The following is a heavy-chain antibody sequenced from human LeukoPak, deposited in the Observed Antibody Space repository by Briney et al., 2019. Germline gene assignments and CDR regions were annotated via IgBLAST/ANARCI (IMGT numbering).Heavy chain of an antibody. CDR1: GYSISSGYY. CDR2: IYHSGST. V-gene: IGHV4-38-2*02. Sequence: SETLSLTCTVSGYSISSGYYWGWIRQPPGKGLEWIGSIYHSGSTYYNPSLKSRVTISVDTSKNQFSLKLSSVTAADTAVYYCARERANRLDYWGQGTLVTVS. J-gene: IGHJ4*02. CDR3: ARERANRLDY. D-gene: IGHD1-14*01.